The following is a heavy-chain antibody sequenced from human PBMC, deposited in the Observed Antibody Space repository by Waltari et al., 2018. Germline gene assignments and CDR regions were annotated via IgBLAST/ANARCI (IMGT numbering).Heavy chain of an antibody. CDR2: ISYDGSNK. CDR3: ANAWGGFPAY. CDR1: GFTFSSDG. J-gene: IGHJ4*02. V-gene: IGHV3-30*18. Sequence: QVQLVESGGGVVQPGRSLRLSCAASGFTFSSDGMHWVRQAPGKGLEWVAVISYDGSNKYYADSVKGRFTISRDNSKNTLYLQMNSLRAEDTAVYYCANAWGGFPAYWGQGTLVTVSS. D-gene: IGHD1-26*01.